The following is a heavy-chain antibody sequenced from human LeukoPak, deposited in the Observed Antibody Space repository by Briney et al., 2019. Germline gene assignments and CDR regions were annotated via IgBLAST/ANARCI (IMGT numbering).Heavy chain of an antibody. Sequence: PSETLSLTCTVSGGSISSGVYYWSWIRQHPQKGLEWIGYIYSSGSTYYNPSLKSRVTMSVDTSKNQFSLNLNSVTAADTAVYYCARDVAGDLNHFDWFDPWGQGTLVTISS. V-gene: IGHV4-31*03. J-gene: IGHJ5*02. CDR3: ARDVAGDLNHFDWFDP. CDR1: GGSISSGVYY. D-gene: IGHD1-14*01. CDR2: IYSSGST.